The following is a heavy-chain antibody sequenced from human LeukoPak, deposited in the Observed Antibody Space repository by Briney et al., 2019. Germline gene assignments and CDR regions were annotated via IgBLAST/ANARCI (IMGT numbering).Heavy chain of an antibody. CDR1: GYTFTSYG. Sequence: ASVKVSCKASGYTFTSYGISWVRQAPGQGLEWMGWISAYNGNTNYAQKLQGRVTMTTDTSTSTAYMELRSLRSEDTAVYYCARELSSSPSLYYYGMDVWGQGTTVTVSS. V-gene: IGHV1-18*01. CDR3: ARELSSSPSLYYYGMDV. J-gene: IGHJ6*02. D-gene: IGHD6-13*01. CDR2: ISAYNGNT.